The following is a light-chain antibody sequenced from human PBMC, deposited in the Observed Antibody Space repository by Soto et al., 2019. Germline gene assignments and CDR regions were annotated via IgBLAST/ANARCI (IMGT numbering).Light chain of an antibody. CDR2: EGS. J-gene: IGLJ1*01. CDR3: CSFAGSSTYV. CDR1: SSDVGSYNL. V-gene: IGLV2-23*01. Sequence: QSVLAQPASVSGSPGQSITISCTGTSSDVGSYNLVSWYQHHPGKAPKPMIYEGSKRPSGVSNRFSGSKSGNTASLTLSGLQAEDEADYYCCSFAGSSTYVFGTGTKVTVL.